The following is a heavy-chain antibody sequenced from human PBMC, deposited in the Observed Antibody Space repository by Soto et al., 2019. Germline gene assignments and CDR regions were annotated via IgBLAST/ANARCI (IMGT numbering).Heavy chain of an antibody. V-gene: IGHV1-2*04. CDR3: AREAPDGEVTTSRLRGGYFDY. CDR1: GYTFTGYY. J-gene: IGHJ4*02. CDR2: INPNSGGT. Sequence: QVQLVQSGAEVKKPGASVKVSCKASGYTFTGYYMHWVRQAPGQGLEWMGWINPNSGGTNYAQKFQGWVTMTRDTSISTAYMELSRLRSDDTAVYYCAREAPDGEVTTSRLRGGYFDYWGQGTLVTVSS. D-gene: IGHD4-17*01.